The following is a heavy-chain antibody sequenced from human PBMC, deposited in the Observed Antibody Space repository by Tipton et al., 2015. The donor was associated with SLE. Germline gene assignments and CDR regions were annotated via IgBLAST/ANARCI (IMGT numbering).Heavy chain of an antibody. V-gene: IGHV3-74*01. CDR3: SAWFNY. J-gene: IGHJ4*02. D-gene: IGHD3-10*01. CDR2: IKSDGSYT. CDR1: GFSLSSYW. Sequence: GSLRLSCAASGFSLSSYWMHWVRQAPGMGLVWVAHIKSDGSYTNYADSVKGRFTISKDSARNTLYLHMNSLRVEDSAVYYCSAWFNYWGQGTQVTVSS.